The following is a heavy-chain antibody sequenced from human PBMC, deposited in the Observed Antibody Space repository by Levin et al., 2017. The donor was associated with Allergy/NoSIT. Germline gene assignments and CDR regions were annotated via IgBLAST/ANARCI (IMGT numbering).Heavy chain of an antibody. CDR2: IYYSGST. Sequence: PGGSLRLSCTVSGGSISSYYWSWIRQPPGKGLEWIGYIYYSGSTNYNPSLKSRVTISVDTSKNQFSLKLSSVTAADTAVYYCARNYYGSGSYYNVAPYYYYMDVWGKGTTVTVSS. CDR1: GGSISSYY. D-gene: IGHD3-10*01. CDR3: ARNYYGSGSYYNVAPYYYYMDV. V-gene: IGHV4-59*08. J-gene: IGHJ6*03.